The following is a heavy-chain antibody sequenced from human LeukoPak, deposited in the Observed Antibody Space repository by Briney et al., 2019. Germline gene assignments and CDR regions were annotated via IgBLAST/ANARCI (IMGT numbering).Heavy chain of an antibody. CDR1: GFTFSSYG. CDR2: ISGSGGST. D-gene: IGHD3-22*01. CDR3: AKTNYYDSSGYYSFDY. J-gene: IGHJ4*02. V-gene: IGHV3-23*01. Sequence: GGSLRLSCAASGFTFSSYGMSWVRQAPGKGLEWVSAISGSGGSTYYADSVKGRFTISRDNSKNTLYLQMNSLRAEDTAVYYCAKTNYYDSSGYYSFDYWGQGTLVTVSS.